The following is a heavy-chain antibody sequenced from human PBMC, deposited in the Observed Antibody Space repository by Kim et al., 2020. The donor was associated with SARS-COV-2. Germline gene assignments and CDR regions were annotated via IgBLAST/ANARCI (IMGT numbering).Heavy chain of an antibody. CDR1: GGSFSGYY. Sequence: SETLSLTCAVYGGSFSGYYWSWIRQPPGKGLEWIGEINHSGSTNYNPSLKSRVTISVDTSKNQFSLKLSSVTAADTAVYYCARGHQEYIDIPHGGWYFDL. CDR2: INHSGST. D-gene: IGHD3-9*01. V-gene: IGHV4-34*01. J-gene: IGHJ2*01. CDR3: ARGHQEYIDIPHGGWYFDL.